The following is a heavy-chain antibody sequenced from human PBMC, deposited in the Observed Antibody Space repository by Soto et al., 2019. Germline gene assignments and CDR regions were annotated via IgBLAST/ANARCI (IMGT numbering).Heavy chain of an antibody. CDR2: IDWDDYK. J-gene: IGHJ4*02. Sequence: NFRRSGPTLVKPTQTLTLTCTFSGFSLSTSGMCVGWIRQPPGKALEWLARIDWDDYKYYSTSLKTRLTISKDTSKNQVVLTMTNMDPVDTATFYCAQIGAGSRGGFYFENWGQGTLVTVSS. CDR1: GFSLSTSGMC. CDR3: AQIGAGSRGGFYFEN. V-gene: IGHV2-70*11. D-gene: IGHD3-10*01.